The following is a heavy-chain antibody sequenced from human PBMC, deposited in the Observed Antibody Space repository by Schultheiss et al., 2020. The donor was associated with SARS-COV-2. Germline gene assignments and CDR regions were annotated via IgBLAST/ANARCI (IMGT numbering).Heavy chain of an antibody. J-gene: IGHJ6*03. V-gene: IGHV3-48*02. CDR1: GFTFSSYS. D-gene: IGHD2-15*01. CDR3: ARSAATDSFYYMDV. CDR2: ISSGSSTI. Sequence: GGSLRLSCAASGFTFSSYSMNWVRQAPGKGLEWVSYISSGSSTIYYADSVKGRFTISRDNAKNSLYLQMNSLRDEDTAVYYCARSAATDSFYYMDVWGKGTTVTVSS.